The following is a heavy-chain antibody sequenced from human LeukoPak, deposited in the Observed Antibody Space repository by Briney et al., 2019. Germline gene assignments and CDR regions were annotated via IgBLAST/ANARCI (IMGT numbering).Heavy chain of an antibody. CDR1: GFTFSSYG. Sequence: PPGGSLRLSCAASGFTFSSYGMSWVRQAPGKGLEWVSAISGSGGSTYYADSVKGRFTISRDNSKNTLYLQMNSLRAEDTAVYYCAKERGIGLAYCGGDCYGNFDYWGQGTLVTVSS. D-gene: IGHD2-21*02. J-gene: IGHJ4*02. V-gene: IGHV3-23*01. CDR2: ISGSGGST. CDR3: AKERGIGLAYCGGDCYGNFDY.